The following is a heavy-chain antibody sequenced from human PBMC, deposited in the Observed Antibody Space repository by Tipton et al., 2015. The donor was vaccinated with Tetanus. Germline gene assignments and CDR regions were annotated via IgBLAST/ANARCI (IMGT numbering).Heavy chain of an antibody. D-gene: IGHD3-3*01. Sequence: TLSLTCTVSGGSIRGGTFYWGWIRQPPGKGLEWIGSIYESGDTYYIPSLKSRVTISVDTSKNQFSLNLNSMAAGGAGVYYCARHQSGYFTPFDYWGQGNLVTVSS. V-gene: IGHV4-39*01. CDR1: GGSIRGGTFY. CDR2: IYESGDT. CDR3: ARHQSGYFTPFDY. J-gene: IGHJ4*02.